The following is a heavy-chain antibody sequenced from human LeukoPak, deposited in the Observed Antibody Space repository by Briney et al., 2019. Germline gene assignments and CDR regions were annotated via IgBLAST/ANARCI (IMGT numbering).Heavy chain of an antibody. Sequence: GGSLRLSCAASGFTFSNYGMSWVRQAPGKGLEWVANIKQDGSDKYYADSVKGRFTISRDNAKNSLYLRMNSLRGDDTAVYYCARGHQAYWGQGTLVTVSS. J-gene: IGHJ4*02. CDR1: GFTFSNYG. V-gene: IGHV3-7*01. CDR3: ARGHQAY. CDR2: IKQDGSDK.